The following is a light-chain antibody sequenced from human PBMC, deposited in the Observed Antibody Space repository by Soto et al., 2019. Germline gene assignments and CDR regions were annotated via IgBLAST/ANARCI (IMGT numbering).Light chain of an antibody. CDR1: QSVSSSY. J-gene: IGKJ1*01. Sequence: IELTQYPVTLSLSPGARAPLSCMASQSVSSSYLAWYQQKPGQAPRLLIYGASSRATGIPDRFSGSVSGTGFTLTISRLEPEDFAVYYCQQYGSSPPWTFGQGTTVDNK. CDR2: GAS. V-gene: IGKV3-20*01. CDR3: QQYGSSPPWT.